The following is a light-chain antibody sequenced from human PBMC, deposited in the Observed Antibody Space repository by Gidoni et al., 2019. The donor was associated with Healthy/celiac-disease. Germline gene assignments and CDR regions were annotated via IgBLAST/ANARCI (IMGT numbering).Light chain of an antibody. CDR3: QQYDNLLGT. CDR2: DAS. Sequence: DIQMTQSPSSLSASVGDRVTITCQASQDISNYLNWYQQKPGKAPKLLIYDASNLETGVPSRFSGSGSGTDFTFTISSLQPEDIATYYCQQYDNLLGTFXGXTKVEIK. V-gene: IGKV1-33*01. CDR1: QDISNY. J-gene: IGKJ4*01.